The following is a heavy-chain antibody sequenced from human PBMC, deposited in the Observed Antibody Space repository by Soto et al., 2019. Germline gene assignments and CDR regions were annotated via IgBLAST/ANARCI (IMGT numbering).Heavy chain of an antibody. Sequence: GGSLRLSCVVSGFSFSNFGIHWVRQDGGKGLEWLAVVSCDEVNKFYAGSVRGRFTISRDNSKDTVYLQNNSLRRDDTAMYFCAKVMTEYSGLAIDHWGQGTLVTVSS. CDR2: VSCDEVNK. CDR1: GFSFSNFG. D-gene: IGHD6-19*01. CDR3: AKVMTEYSGLAIDH. J-gene: IGHJ4*02. V-gene: IGHV3-30*18.